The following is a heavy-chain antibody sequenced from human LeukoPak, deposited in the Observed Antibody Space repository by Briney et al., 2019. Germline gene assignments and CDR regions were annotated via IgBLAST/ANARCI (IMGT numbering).Heavy chain of an antibody. J-gene: IGHJ3*02. CDR1: GYSFTSYW. CDR2: IYPGDSDT. Sequence: GESLKISCKGSGYSFTSYWIGWVRQMPGKGLEWMGIIYPGDSDTRYSPSFQGQVTISADKSISTAYLQWSSLKATDTAMYYCARAGVVIKSPNAFDIWGQGTMVTVSS. V-gene: IGHV5-51*01. D-gene: IGHD3-3*01. CDR3: ARAGVVIKSPNAFDI.